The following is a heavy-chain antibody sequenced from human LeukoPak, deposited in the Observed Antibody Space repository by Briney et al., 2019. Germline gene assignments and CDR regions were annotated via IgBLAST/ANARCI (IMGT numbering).Heavy chain of an antibody. CDR3: ARAEDCGSTSCYLGVDY. CDR1: GGSISSYY. J-gene: IGHJ4*02. Sequence: PSETLSLICTVSGGSISSYYWSWIRQPPGKGLEWIGYIYYSGSTNYNPSLKSRVTISVDTSKKQISLKLSSVTAADTAVYYCARAEDCGSTSCYLGVDYWGQGTLVTVSS. CDR2: IYYSGST. D-gene: IGHD2-2*01. V-gene: IGHV4-59*01.